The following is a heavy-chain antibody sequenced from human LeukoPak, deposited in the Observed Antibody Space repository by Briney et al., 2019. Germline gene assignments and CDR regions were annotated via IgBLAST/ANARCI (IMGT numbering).Heavy chain of an antibody. CDR1: GFTFSSYA. CDR2: ISGGGAVT. V-gene: IGHV3-23*01. D-gene: IGHD5-12*01. J-gene: IGHJ4*02. Sequence: GGPLRLSCAASGFTFSSYAMSWVRQAPGKGLEWVSSISGGGAVTYYADSVKGRFTISRDNSKNTVYLQMNSLRAEDTAVYYCAKEPRVATIEIFDYWGQGTLVTVSS. CDR3: AKEPRVATIEIFDY.